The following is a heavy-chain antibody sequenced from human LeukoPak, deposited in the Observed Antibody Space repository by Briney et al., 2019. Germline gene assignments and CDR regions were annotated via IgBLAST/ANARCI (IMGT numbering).Heavy chain of an antibody. CDR1: GGSISSGTYY. J-gene: IGHJ4*02. V-gene: IGHV4-39*07. D-gene: IGHD4-17*01. CDR2: IYYSGST. Sequence: SETLSLTCIVTGGSISSGTYYWGWIRQPPGKGLEWIGSIYYSGSTCYNPSLKSRVPISVDTSKNQFSLKLSSVTAADTAVYYCARNHDYGDYWGYWGQGTLVTVSS. CDR3: ARNHDYGDYWGY.